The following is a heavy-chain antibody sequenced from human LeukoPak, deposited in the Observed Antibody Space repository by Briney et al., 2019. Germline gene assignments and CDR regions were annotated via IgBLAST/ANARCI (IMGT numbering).Heavy chain of an antibody. J-gene: IGHJ5*02. Sequence: PSQTLSLTCTVSGGSISSGGYYWSWIRQHPGKGLEWIGYIYYSGSTYYNPSLKSRVTISVDTSKNQFSLKLSSVTAADTAVYYCARDQGIYYGSGSLSANWFDPWGQGTLVTVSS. CDR3: ARDQGIYYGSGSLSANWFDP. CDR2: IYYSGST. V-gene: IGHV4-31*03. CDR1: GGSISSGGYY. D-gene: IGHD3-10*01.